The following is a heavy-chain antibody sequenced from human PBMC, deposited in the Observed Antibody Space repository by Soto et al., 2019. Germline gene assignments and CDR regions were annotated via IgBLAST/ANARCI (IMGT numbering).Heavy chain of an antibody. D-gene: IGHD2-21*01. CDR3: ARSDGYNFNWLDS. J-gene: IGHJ5*01. CDR1: GYTFGTYD. CDR2: MNPNSGNT. Sequence: QVQLVQSGAEVKTPGASVKVSCKASGYTFGTYDINWVRQAPGQGLEWMGWMNPNSGNTGYAQKFQGRLTMTRDTALSVAHMELSSLTNEDTAVYYCARSDGYNFNWLDSWGQGTLVTVSA. V-gene: IGHV1-8*01.